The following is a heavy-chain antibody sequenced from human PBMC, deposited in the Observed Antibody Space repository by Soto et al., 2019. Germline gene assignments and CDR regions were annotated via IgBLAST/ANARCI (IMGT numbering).Heavy chain of an antibody. CDR1: GGSISSYY. CDR3: ARLPKPPSSGWYYYYGMDV. J-gene: IGHJ6*02. CDR2: IYYSGST. Sequence: QVQLQESGPGLVKPSETLSLTCTVSGGSISSYYWSWIRQPPGKGLEWIGYIYYSGSTNYNPSLKSRVTMSVDTSKNQFSLKLSSVTAADTAVYYCARLPKPPSSGWYYYYGMDVWGQGTTVTVSS. D-gene: IGHD6-19*01. V-gene: IGHV4-59*01.